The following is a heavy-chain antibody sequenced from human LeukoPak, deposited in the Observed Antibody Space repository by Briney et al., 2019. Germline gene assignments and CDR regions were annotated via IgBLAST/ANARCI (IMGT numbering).Heavy chain of an antibody. CDR1: GGSFSGYY. Sequence: SETLSLTCAVYGGSFSGYYWSWIRQPPGKGLEWIGEINHSGSTNYNPSLKSRVTISVDKSKNQFSLKLSSVTAADTAVYYCARVGYSGYDYFDYWGQGTLVTVSS. CDR2: INHSGST. V-gene: IGHV4-34*01. D-gene: IGHD5-12*01. J-gene: IGHJ4*02. CDR3: ARVGYSGYDYFDY.